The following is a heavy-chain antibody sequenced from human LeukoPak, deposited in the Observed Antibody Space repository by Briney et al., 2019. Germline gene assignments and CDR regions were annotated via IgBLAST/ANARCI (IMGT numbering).Heavy chain of an antibody. D-gene: IGHD3-22*01. CDR2: IYYIGST. J-gene: IGHJ3*02. CDR3: ARSPYYYDSSGYYSDHDAFDI. CDR1: GVSISSYY. Sequence: SETLSLTCTVSGVSISSYYWSWIRQPPGKGLEWIGYIYYIGSTNYNPSLKSRVTMSVDTSKNQFSLKLSSVTAADTAVYYCARSPYYYDSSGYYSDHDAFDIWGQGTMVTVSS. V-gene: IGHV4-59*01.